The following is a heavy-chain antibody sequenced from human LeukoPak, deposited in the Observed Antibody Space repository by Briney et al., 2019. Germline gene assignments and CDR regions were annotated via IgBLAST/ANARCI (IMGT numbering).Heavy chain of an antibody. CDR2: IYYSGNT. J-gene: IGHJ5*02. D-gene: IGHD2-2*02. Sequence: KPSETLSLTCIVSGGSMSSYYWSWLRQPPRKGLEWIGYIYYSGNTNYNPSLKSRVTMSVDTSKNQFSLKLRSVTAADTDVYYCARHLGYCSSTGCNSWFAPWGQGTLVTVSS. CDR3: ARHLGYCSSTGCNSWFAP. V-gene: IGHV4-59*01. CDR1: GGSMSSYY.